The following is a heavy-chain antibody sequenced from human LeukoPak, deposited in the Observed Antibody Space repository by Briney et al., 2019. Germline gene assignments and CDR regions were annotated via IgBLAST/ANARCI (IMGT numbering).Heavy chain of an antibody. CDR1: GGTFSSYA. CDR3: ARTSRGATFPFDY. V-gene: IGHV1-69*13. Sequence: SVKVSCKASGGTFSSYAISWVRQAPGQGLEWMGGIIPIFGTANYAQKFQGRVTITADESTSTAYMELSSLRSEDTAVYYCARTSRGATFPFDYWGQGTLVTVSS. CDR2: IIPIFGTA. J-gene: IGHJ4*02. D-gene: IGHD1-26*01.